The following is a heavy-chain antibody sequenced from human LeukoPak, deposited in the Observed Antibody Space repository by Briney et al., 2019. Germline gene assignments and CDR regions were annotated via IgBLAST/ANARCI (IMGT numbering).Heavy chain of an antibody. CDR1: GGSFSGYY. Sequence: SETLSLTCAVYGGSFSGYYWSWIRQPPGKGLEWIGEINHSGSTNYNPSLKSRVTISVDTSKNQFSLKLSSVTAADTAVYYCARGPNGSGSYYKPWGQGTLVTVSS. J-gene: IGHJ5*02. D-gene: IGHD3-10*01. CDR3: ARGPNGSGSYYKP. CDR2: INHSGST. V-gene: IGHV4-34*01.